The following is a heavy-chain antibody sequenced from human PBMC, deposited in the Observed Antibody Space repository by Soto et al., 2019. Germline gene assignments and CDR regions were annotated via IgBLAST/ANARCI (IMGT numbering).Heavy chain of an antibody. Sequence: QVQLQESGPGLVKPSQTLSLTCTVSGGSISSGDYYWSWIRQPPGKGLEWIGYIYYSGSTYYNPSLKSRVTISVDTSKNQFSLKLSSVTAADTSVYYCARGGDFWSGYHKFDYWGQGTLVTVSS. D-gene: IGHD3-3*01. J-gene: IGHJ4*02. CDR2: IYYSGST. CDR1: GGSISSGDYY. CDR3: ARGGDFWSGYHKFDY. V-gene: IGHV4-30-4*01.